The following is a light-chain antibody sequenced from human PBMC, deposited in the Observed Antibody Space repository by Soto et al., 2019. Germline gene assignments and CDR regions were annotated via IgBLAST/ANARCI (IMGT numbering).Light chain of an antibody. J-gene: IGLJ2*01. Sequence: QSVLTQPPSASGTPGQRVTISCSGSSSNLGSNYVYWYQQLPGTAPKLLIYRNNQRPSGVTDRISGSKSGTSASLAISGLRSEDEADYYCAAWDDSLSDVVFGGGTKLTVL. V-gene: IGLV1-47*01. CDR1: SSNLGSNY. CDR2: RNN. CDR3: AAWDDSLSDVV.